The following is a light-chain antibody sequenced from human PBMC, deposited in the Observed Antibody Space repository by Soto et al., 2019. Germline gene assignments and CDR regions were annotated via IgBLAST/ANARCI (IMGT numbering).Light chain of an antibody. CDR2: GAS. Sequence: EIVLTQSPGTLSLSPGERATLSCRASQSVSSSYLAWYQQKPGQAPRLLIYGASIRATGIPDRFSGSGSGTDFTLTISRPEPEDFAVYYCQQYGSSPWTFGQGTKVDI. CDR3: QQYGSSPWT. J-gene: IGKJ1*01. V-gene: IGKV3-20*01. CDR1: QSVSSSY.